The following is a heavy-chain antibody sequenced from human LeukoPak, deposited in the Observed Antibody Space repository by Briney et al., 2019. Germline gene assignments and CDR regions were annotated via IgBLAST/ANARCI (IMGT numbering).Heavy chain of an antibody. Sequence: SETLSLTCAVYGGSFSGYYWSWIRQPPGKGLECIGEINHSGSTNYNPSLRSRGPISVDASKTHFSLKLSSVTAADPAVYDCARGGRGRNRYSSFDYYYYGIDVWGQGTTVTVSS. CDR1: GGSFSGYY. CDR3: ARGGRGRNRYSSFDYYYYGIDV. CDR2: INHSGST. D-gene: IGHD6-13*01. J-gene: IGHJ6*02. V-gene: IGHV4-34*01.